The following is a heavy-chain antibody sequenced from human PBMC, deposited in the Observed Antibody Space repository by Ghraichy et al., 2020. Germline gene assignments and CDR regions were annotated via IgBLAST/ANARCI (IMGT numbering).Heavy chain of an antibody. D-gene: IGHD3-3*01. CDR1: GFTFDDYA. CDR2: ISGDGFNT. V-gene: IGHV3-43*02. J-gene: IGHJ5*02. Sequence: GGSLRLSCAASGFTFDDYAIHWVRQAPGKGLEWVSLISGDGFNTYYADSVKGRFTISRDNSKNSLYLQMSSLRTEDTALYYCAKAHYDFWNGYYGNWFDPWGQGTLVTVSS. CDR3: AKAHYDFWNGYYGNWFDP.